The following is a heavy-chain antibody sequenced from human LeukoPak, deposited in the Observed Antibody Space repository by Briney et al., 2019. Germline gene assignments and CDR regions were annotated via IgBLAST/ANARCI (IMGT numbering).Heavy chain of an antibody. Sequence: GESLKISCKGSGYSFTSYWISWVRQAPGQRLEWMGWINAGNGDTEYSQNFQGRVTITRDTSASTAYMELCSLRSEDTSVYYCATISRGIAVDHDAFDVWGQGTMVTVSS. V-gene: IGHV1-3*01. CDR2: INAGNGDT. D-gene: IGHD6-19*01. CDR3: ATISRGIAVDHDAFDV. J-gene: IGHJ3*01. CDR1: GYSFTSYW.